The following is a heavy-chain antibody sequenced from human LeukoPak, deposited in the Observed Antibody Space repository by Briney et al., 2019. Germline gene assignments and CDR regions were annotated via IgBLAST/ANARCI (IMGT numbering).Heavy chain of an antibody. J-gene: IGHJ4*02. V-gene: IGHV3-48*03. CDR3: ARDRGTTVVTKHFDY. D-gene: IGHD4-23*01. Sequence: GGSLRLSCAASGFTFSSYEMNWVRQAPGKGLEWVSYISSSSSTIYYADSVKSRFTISRDNAKNSLYLQMNSLRAEDTAVYYCARDRGTTVVTKHFDYWGQGTLVTVSS. CDR2: ISSSSSTI. CDR1: GFTFSSYE.